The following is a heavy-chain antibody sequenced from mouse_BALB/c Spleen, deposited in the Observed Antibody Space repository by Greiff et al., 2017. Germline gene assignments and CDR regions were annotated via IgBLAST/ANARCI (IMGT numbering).Heavy chain of an antibody. Sequence: VQLQQSGAELIKPGASVKIFCKATGYPFRSLWIEWVKQRPGHGPEWIGEILPGSGSTNYNEKFKSKATFTADTSSNTAYMQRSSLTSEDSAVYDGARGDDYDGDWFADWGQGTLVTVSA. CDR1: GYPFRSLW. V-gene: IGHV1-9*01. D-gene: IGHD2-4*01. CDR2: ILPGSGST. CDR3: ARGDDYDGDWFAD. J-gene: IGHJ3*01.